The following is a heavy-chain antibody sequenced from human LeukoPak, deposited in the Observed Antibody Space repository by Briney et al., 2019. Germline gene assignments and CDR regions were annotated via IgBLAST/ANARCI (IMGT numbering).Heavy chain of an antibody. D-gene: IGHD6-13*01. CDR3: ARETLIAAAPFDY. CDR2: IISILGIA. Sequence: GASVKVSCKASGGTFSSYAISWVRQAPGQGLEWMGRIISILGIANYAQKFQGRVTITADKSTSTAYMELSSLRSEDTAVYYCARETLIAAAPFDYWGQGTLVTVSS. V-gene: IGHV1-69*04. CDR1: GGTFSSYA. J-gene: IGHJ4*02.